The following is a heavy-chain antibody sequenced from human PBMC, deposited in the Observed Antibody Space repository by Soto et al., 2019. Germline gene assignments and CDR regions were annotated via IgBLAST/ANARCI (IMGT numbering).Heavy chain of an antibody. D-gene: IGHD3-10*01. CDR2: IIPAFGTP. CDR1: GGTFNNYA. V-gene: IGHV1-69*01. J-gene: IGHJ6*02. CDR3: AGDMREITRIRGVVPRYIFHMDV. Sequence: QVQLAQSGAEVKKRGSSVKVSCRVSGGTFNNYAISWVRQAPGEGLEWMGGIIPAFGTPKYAQRFQDRVTSSAEVYAARAYMELASLRSGVTAVYYCAGDMREITRIRGVVPRYIFHMDVWGLVTKVAVS.